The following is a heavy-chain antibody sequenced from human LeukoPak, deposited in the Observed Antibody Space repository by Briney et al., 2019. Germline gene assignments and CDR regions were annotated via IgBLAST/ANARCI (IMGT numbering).Heavy chain of an antibody. CDR3: AREEGWILTGYYNGLHYYYMDV. CDR1: GGSISSYY. Sequence: PSEPLSLTCTASGGSISSYYWSWIRQPAGEGLEWIGRIYTSGSTKYNPSLKSRVTMSVDTSKNQFSLKLSSVTAADTAVYYCAREEGWILTGYYNGLHYYYMDVWGKGTTVTVSS. J-gene: IGHJ6*03. V-gene: IGHV4-4*07. D-gene: IGHD3-9*01. CDR2: IYTSGST.